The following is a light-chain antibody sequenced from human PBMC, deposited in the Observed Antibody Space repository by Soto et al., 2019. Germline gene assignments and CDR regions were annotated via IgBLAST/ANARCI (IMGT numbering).Light chain of an antibody. V-gene: IGKV3-15*01. CDR3: QQYRNWPRT. J-gene: IGKJ1*01. CDR1: QSVSTN. CDR2: GAS. Sequence: EIVMTQSPATLSVSPGERATLSCRASQSVSTNLAWYQQKPGQPPRLLIYGASTRATGIPARFSGSGSGTEFTLTISSLQSVDFAVYSCQQYRNWPRTFGQGTKVDIK.